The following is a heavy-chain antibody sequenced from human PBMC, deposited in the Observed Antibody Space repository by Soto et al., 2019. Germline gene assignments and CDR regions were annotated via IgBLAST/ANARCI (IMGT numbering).Heavy chain of an antibody. J-gene: IGHJ4*02. CDR2: ISYDGSNK. CDR3: ARDRSPGSGGSCYSV. V-gene: IGHV3-30*03. CDR1: GFTFSSYG. D-gene: IGHD2-15*01. Sequence: QVQLVESGGGVVQPGRSLRLSCAASGFTFSSYGMHWVRQAPGKGLEWVAVISYDGSNKYYADSVKGRFTISRDNSKNTLYLQMNSLRAEDTAVYYCARDRSPGSGGSCYSVWGQGTLVTVSS.